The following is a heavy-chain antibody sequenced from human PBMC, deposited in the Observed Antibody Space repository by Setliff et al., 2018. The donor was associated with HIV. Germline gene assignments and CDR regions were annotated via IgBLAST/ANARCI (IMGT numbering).Heavy chain of an antibody. CDR1: GGSFSGYC. CDR3: AREDGCSSGSTPFDY. J-gene: IGHJ4*02. D-gene: IGHD6-6*01. V-gene: IGHV4-34*01. CDR2: SNHSGRT. Sequence: PSETLSLTCAVYGGSFSGYCWSWIRQPPGKGLEWIGESNHSGRTKYNPSLKSQVTISIDTSKNQSSLRLSSVAAAATAVSYCAREDGCSSGSTPFDYWGQGTLVTVSS.